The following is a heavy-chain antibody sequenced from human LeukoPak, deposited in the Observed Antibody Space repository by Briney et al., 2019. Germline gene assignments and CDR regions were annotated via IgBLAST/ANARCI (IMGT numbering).Heavy chain of an antibody. V-gene: IGHV1-18*01. CDR1: GYTFTSYG. J-gene: IGHJ3*02. CDR2: ISAYNGNT. CDR3: ARTQRVYSTSASAFDI. D-gene: IGHD6-13*01. Sequence: ASVKVSCKASGYTFTSYGISWVRQAPGQGLEWRGWISAYNGNTNYAQKLQGRVTMTTDTSTSTAYMELRSLRSDDTAVYYCARTQRVYSTSASAFDIWGQGTMVTVSS.